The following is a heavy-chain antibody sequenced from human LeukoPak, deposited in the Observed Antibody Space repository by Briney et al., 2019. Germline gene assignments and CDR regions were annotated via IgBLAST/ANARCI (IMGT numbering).Heavy chain of an antibody. CDR1: GCTFNSYA. J-gene: IGHJ5*02. CDR2: ISGTSGTA. D-gene: IGHD1-1*01. V-gene: IGHV3-23*01. Sequence: GGSLRLSYPASGCTFNSYAITWVRQGAGRGLEWVSTISGTSGTASYADSVEGRFSISRDDSKNTVYLQMTSLRVEDTAVYFCARVQPDNNDEYNWFDPWGQGTQVTVSS. CDR3: ARVQPDNNDEYNWFDP.